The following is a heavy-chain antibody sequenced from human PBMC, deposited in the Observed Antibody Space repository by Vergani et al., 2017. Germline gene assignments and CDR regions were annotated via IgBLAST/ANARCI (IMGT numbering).Heavy chain of an antibody. CDR1: GFTVSSNY. CDR3: ARGRVTRGYYFDY. D-gene: IGHD4-23*01. V-gene: IGHV3-66*02. Sequence: EVQLVESGGGLVQPGGSLRLSCAASGFTVSSNYMSWVRQAPGKGLEWVSVIYSGGSTYYADSVKGRFTISRDNSKNTLYLQMGSLRAEDMAVYYCARGRVTRGYYFDYWGQGTLVTVSS. CDR2: IYSGGST. J-gene: IGHJ4*02.